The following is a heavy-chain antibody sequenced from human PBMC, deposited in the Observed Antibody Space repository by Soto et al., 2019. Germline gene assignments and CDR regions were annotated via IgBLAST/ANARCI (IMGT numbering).Heavy chain of an antibody. CDR3: ARDFSSVHQPPFDY. CDR2: INPSVGGT. V-gene: IGHV1-46*01. CDR1: GYTFTSYY. D-gene: IGHD6-19*01. J-gene: IGHJ4*02. Sequence: GASVKVSCTASGYTFTSYYMHWVRQAPGQGLEWMGIINPSVGGTNYAQKFRGRVTMTRDTSTSTVYMELSSLRSEDTAMYYCARDFSSVHQPPFDYWGQGTLVTVSS.